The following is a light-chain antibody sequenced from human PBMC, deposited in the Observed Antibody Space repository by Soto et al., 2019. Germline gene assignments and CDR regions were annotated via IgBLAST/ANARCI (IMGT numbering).Light chain of an antibody. J-gene: IGKJ1*01. V-gene: IGKV3-11*01. CDR2: DAS. CDR3: QQYGSSSWT. CDR1: QSVSSY. Sequence: EIVLTQSPATLSLSPGDRATLSCRASQSVSSYLAWYQQKPGQAPRLLIYDASNRATGIPARFSGSGSGTDFTLTISRLEPEDFAVYYCQQYGSSSWTFGQGTKVDI.